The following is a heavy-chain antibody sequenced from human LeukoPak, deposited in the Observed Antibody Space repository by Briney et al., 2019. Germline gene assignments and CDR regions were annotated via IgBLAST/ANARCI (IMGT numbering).Heavy chain of an antibody. CDR2: VYYSGST. CDR3: ARVGLYGSESYAAFDI. Sequence: SETLSLTCAVSGAYISSSIHYWGWGRQPPGNGLEWIGSVYYSGSTNYNPSLKSRVTISVDTSKNQFSLKLSSVTAADTAVYYCARVGLYGSESYAAFDIWGQGTMVTVSS. CDR1: GAYISSSIHY. V-gene: IGHV4-39*07. J-gene: IGHJ3*02. D-gene: IGHD3-10*01.